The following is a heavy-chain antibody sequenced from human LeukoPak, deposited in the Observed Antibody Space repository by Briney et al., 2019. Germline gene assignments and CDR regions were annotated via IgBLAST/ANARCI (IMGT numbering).Heavy chain of an antibody. CDR1: GGSISSGDYY. D-gene: IGHD3-22*01. V-gene: IGHV4-30-4*01. CDR2: IYYSGST. CDR3: SRGGDRSGYSQPYFDY. J-gene: IGHJ4*02. Sequence: SETLSLTCTVSGGSISSGDYYWSWLRQPPGKGLEWIGYIYYSGSTYYNPSLKRRVTISVDTSKNQFSLKLSTGTAADTDVDFFSRGGDRSGYSQPYFDYWGQGTLVTVSS.